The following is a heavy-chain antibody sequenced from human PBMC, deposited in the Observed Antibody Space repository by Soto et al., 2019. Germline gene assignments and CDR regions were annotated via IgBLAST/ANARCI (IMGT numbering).Heavy chain of an antibody. V-gene: IGHV1-69*01. J-gene: IGHJ6*02. CDR1: GGTFSSYA. CDR3: ARLALAVAGTDYGMDV. Sequence: QVQLVQSGAEVKKPGSSVKVSCKASGGTFSSYAISWVRQAPGQGLEWTGGIIPIFGTANYAQKFQGRVTITADESTSTAYMELSSLRSEDTAVYYCARLALAVAGTDYGMDVWGQGTTVTVSS. D-gene: IGHD6-19*01. CDR2: IIPIFGTA.